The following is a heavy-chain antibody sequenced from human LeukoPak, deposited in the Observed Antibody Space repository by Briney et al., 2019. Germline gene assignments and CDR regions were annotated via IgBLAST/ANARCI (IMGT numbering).Heavy chain of an antibody. V-gene: IGHV3-23*01. CDR1: GFTFSTYA. Sequence: QTGGSLRLSCAASGFTFSTYAMGWVRQAPGKGLEWVAAISGGIMINTYYTDSVKGRFTISRDNSKNTLYLQMNSLRDDDTAVYYCAKDPVVGAPHVFDIWGQGTMVTVSS. CDR3: AKDPVVGAPHVFDI. CDR2: ISGGIMINT. D-gene: IGHD3-16*02. J-gene: IGHJ3*02.